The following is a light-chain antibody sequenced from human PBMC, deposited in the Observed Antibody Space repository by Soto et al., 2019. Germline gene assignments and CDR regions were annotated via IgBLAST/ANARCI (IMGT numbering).Light chain of an antibody. Sequence: LTQPASVSGSPGQSITISCTGTSSDVGGYDYVSWYQLHPGKAPKLMVFEVTNRPSGVSSRFSGSKSGNTASLTISGLQAEDEADYFCSSYSISTAYLFGTGTKVTVL. V-gene: IGLV2-14*01. CDR2: EVT. CDR1: SSDVGGYDY. J-gene: IGLJ1*01. CDR3: SSYSISTAYL.